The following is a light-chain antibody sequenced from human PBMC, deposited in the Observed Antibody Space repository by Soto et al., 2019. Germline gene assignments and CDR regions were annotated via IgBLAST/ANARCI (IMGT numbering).Light chain of an antibody. CDR1: QNIGIY. CDR2: GAS. Sequence: ETVLTQSPATLSLSPGERATLSCKASQNIGIYLTWYRQKPGQAPRLLIYGASNRATGIPDRFSGSGSGTDFTLTISRLEPEDFAVYYCHQYDNWPKTFGQGTRL. CDR3: HQYDNWPKT. J-gene: IGKJ5*01. V-gene: IGKV3-11*01.